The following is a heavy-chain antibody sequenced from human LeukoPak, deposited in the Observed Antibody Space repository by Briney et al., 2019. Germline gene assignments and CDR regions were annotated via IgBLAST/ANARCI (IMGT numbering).Heavy chain of an antibody. J-gene: IGHJ4*02. CDR2: ISGSGGST. CDR3: AKPHIDSYYYDSSGYFDY. Sequence: GGSLRLSCAASGFTFSSYAMSWVRQAPGKGLEWVSAISGSGGSTYYADSVKGRFTISRDNSKNTLYLQMNSLRAEDTAVYYCAKPHIDSYYYDSSGYFDYWGQGTLVIVSS. V-gene: IGHV3-23*01. CDR1: GFTFSSYA. D-gene: IGHD3-22*01.